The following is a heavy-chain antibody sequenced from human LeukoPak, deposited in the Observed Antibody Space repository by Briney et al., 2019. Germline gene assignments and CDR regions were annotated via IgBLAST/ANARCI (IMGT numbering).Heavy chain of an antibody. V-gene: IGHV4-38-2*02. CDR3: ARDGNPNYSSGYYREMDRIPFDY. D-gene: IGHD3-22*01. J-gene: IGHJ4*02. CDR2: IYHSGST. CDR1: GYSISSGYY. Sequence: SETLSLTCTVSGYSISSGYYWGWIRQPPGKGLEWIGSIYHSGSTYYNPSLKSRVTISVDTSKNQFSLKLSSVTAADTAVYYCARDGNPNYSSGYYREMDRIPFDYWGQGTLVTVSS.